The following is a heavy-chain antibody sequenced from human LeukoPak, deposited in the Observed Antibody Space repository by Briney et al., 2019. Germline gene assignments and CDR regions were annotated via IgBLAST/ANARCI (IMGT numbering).Heavy chain of an antibody. CDR3: ARVSLGAAAGTSR. J-gene: IGHJ4*02. Sequence: PGGSLRLSCAASGFTFSTYEMNWVRQAPGKGLEWVSYISSSGSTIYYADSVKGRFTISRDNAKNSLYVQMNSLRADDTAIYYCARVSLGAAAGTSRWGQGTLVTVSS. CDR1: GFTFSTYE. D-gene: IGHD6-13*01. CDR2: ISSSGSTI. V-gene: IGHV3-48*03.